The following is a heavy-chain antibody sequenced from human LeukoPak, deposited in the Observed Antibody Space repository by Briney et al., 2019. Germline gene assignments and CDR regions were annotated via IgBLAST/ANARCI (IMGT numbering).Heavy chain of an antibody. CDR1: GFTFSSYG. CDR3: AKEKRWIFGVVSDY. D-gene: IGHD3-3*01. CDR2: ISDSGGST. Sequence: GGSLRLSCAASGFTFSSYGMSWVRQAPGKGLVWVSAISDSGGSTYYADSVKGRFTISRDNSKNTLYLQMNSLRAEDMAVYYCAKEKRWIFGVVSDYWGQGTLVTVSS. J-gene: IGHJ4*02. V-gene: IGHV3-23*01.